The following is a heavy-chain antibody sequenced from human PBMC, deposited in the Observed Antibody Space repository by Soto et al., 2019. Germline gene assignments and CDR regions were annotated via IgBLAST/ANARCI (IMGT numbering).Heavy chain of an antibody. V-gene: IGHV3-30*18. CDR3: AKDGGYCSGGSWVGDFDY. CDR2: ISYDGSNK. CDR1: GFTFSSYG. J-gene: IGHJ4*02. Sequence: LRLSCAASGFTFSSYGMHWVRQAPGKGLEWVAVISYDGSNKYYADSVKGRFTISRDNSKNTLYLQMNSLRAEDTAVYYCAKDGGYCSGGSWVGDFDYWGQGTLVTVSS. D-gene: IGHD2-15*01.